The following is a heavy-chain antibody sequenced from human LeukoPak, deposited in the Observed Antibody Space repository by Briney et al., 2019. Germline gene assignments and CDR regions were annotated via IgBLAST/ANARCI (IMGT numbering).Heavy chain of an antibody. J-gene: IGHJ6*03. Sequence: PSETLSLTCTVSGGSISSFYWSWIRQPAGKGLEWIGYISYSGYTNYNPSLQSRVTISLDRSKNHFSVKLTSVTASDTAVYYCARIERDGSGKPPYYYYYMDVWGKGTTVTVSS. CDR2: ISYSGYT. CDR1: GGSISSFY. D-gene: IGHD3-10*01. V-gene: IGHV4-59*01. CDR3: ARIERDGSGKPPYYYYYMDV.